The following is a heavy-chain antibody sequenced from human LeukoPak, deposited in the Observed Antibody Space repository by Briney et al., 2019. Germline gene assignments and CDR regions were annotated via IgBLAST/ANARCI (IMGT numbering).Heavy chain of an antibody. CDR1: GGTFSSYA. CDR2: ISAHNGNT. CDR3: ARGGPYYDSSGYEY. D-gene: IGHD3-22*01. J-gene: IGHJ4*02. V-gene: IGHV1-18*01. Sequence: ASVKVSCKASGGTFSSYAISWVRQAPGQGLEWMGWISAHNGNTDYAQKLQGRVTMTTDTSTSTAYMELRSLRSDDTAVYYCARGGPYYDSSGYEYWGQGTLVTVSS.